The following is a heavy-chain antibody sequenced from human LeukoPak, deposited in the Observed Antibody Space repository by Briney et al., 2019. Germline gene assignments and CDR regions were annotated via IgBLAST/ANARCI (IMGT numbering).Heavy chain of an antibody. D-gene: IGHD3-3*01. CDR1: GSSMNLYS. J-gene: IGHJ4*02. CDR2: MYYSGTT. CDR3: ARQRGFLSAYIDV. V-gene: IGHV4-59*08. Sequence: SETLSLTCSVSGSSMNLYSWNWIRQSPGKGLEWIAYMYYSGTTNYNPSLESRVTISLDTYKSQFSLKLTSVTAADTSVYYCARQRGFLSAYIDVWGRGTPVTVSP.